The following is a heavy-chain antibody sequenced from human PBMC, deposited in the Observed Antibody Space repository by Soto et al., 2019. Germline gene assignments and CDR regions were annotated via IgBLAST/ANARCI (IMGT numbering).Heavy chain of an antibody. V-gene: IGHV5-51*01. CDR3: ARGRTDYHDSSGLRFDP. CDR2: IYPGDSDT. Sequence: GESLKISCEGSGYSFTSYWIGWVRQMPGKGLEWMGIIYPGDSDTRYSPSFQGQVTISADKSISTAYLQWSSLKASDTAMYYCARGRTDYHDSSGLRFDPWGQGTLVTVSS. D-gene: IGHD3-22*01. J-gene: IGHJ5*02. CDR1: GYSFTSYW.